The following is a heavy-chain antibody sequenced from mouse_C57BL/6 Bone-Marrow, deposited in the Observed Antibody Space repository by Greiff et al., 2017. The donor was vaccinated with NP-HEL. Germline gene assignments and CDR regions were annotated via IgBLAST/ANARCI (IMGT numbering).Heavy chain of an antibody. D-gene: IGHD4-1*01. V-gene: IGHV14-4*01. CDR2: IDPENGDT. Sequence: EVQLQQSGAELVRPGASVKLSCTASGFNIKDDYMHWVKQRPEQGLEWIGWIDPENGDTEYASKFQGKATIPADTSSNTAYLQLSSLTSEDTAVYYCNWAWYFDVWGTGTTVTVSS. J-gene: IGHJ1*03. CDR3: NWAWYFDV. CDR1: GFNIKDDY.